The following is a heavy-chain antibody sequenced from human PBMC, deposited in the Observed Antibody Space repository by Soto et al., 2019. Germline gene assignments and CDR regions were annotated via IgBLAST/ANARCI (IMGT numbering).Heavy chain of an antibody. CDR1: GGTFSSYA. D-gene: IGHD3-3*01. CDR2: IIPIFGTA. Sequence: SVKVSCKASGGTFSSYAISWVRQAPGQGLEWMGGIIPIFGTANYAQKFQGRVTITADESTSTAYMELSSLRSEDTAVYYCATNYDFWSGYYTPHYYGMDVWGQGTTDTVSS. CDR3: ATNYDFWSGYYTPHYYGMDV. J-gene: IGHJ6*02. V-gene: IGHV1-69*13.